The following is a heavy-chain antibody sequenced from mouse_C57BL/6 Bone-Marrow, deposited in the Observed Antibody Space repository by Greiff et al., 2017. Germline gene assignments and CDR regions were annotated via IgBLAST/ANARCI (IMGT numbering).Heavy chain of an antibody. CDR1: GYSFTSYY. CDR2: IYPGSGNT. J-gene: IGHJ3*01. D-gene: IGHD1-2*01. Sequence: VKLQESGPELVKPGASVKISCKASGYSFTSYYIHWVKQRPGQGLEWIGWIYPGSGNTKYNEKFKGKDTLTADTSSSTAYMQLSSLTSEDSAVYSCARSLLRLLAYWGQGTLVTVSA. CDR3: ARSLLRLLAY. V-gene: IGHV1-66*01.